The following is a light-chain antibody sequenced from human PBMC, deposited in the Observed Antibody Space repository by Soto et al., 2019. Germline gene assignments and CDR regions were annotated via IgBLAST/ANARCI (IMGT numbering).Light chain of an antibody. J-gene: IGKJ4*01. CDR3: LQLDSYPLT. V-gene: IGKV1-9*01. Sequence: DIQLTQSPSFLSASVGDRVTITCRANQGISSYLAWYQQKPGKAPQLLIHSASTLQSGVTSRFSGSGSGTDFSLTISSLQPEDFATYYCLQLDSYPLTFGGGTKVEIK. CDR2: SAS. CDR1: QGISSY.